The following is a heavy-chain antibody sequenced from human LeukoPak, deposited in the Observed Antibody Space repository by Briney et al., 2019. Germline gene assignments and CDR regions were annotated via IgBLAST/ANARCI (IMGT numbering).Heavy chain of an antibody. Sequence: ASLKVSCKASGHTFTGPYIHWMRQAPGQGPEWMGWINPNSGGTKYAQKFQGRVTVTRDTSTSTAYMELSGLRTDDTATYYCARVEYCTKGVCINYDLWGQGTLVTVSS. D-gene: IGHD2-8*01. CDR3: ARVEYCTKGVCINYDL. CDR1: GHTFTGPY. CDR2: INPNSGGT. V-gene: IGHV1-2*02. J-gene: IGHJ4*02.